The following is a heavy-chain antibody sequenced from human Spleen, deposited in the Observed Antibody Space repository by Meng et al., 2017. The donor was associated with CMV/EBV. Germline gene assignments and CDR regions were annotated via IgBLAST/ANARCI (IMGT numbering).Heavy chain of an antibody. CDR1: GFTFSDYY. Sequence: GESLKISCAASGFTFSDYYMSWIRQAPGKGLEWVSYMTSSGSTIFYADSVKGRFTISRDNAKKSLYLQMNSLRAEDTAVYYCAKDSTGGYPHFFENWGQGALVTVSS. D-gene: IGHD2-8*02. CDR2: MTSSGSTI. J-gene: IGHJ4*02. CDR3: AKDSTGGYPHFFEN. V-gene: IGHV3-11*01.